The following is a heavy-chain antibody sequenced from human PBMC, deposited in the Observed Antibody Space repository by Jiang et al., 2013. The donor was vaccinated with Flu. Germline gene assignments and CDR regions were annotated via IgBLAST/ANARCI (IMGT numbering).Heavy chain of an antibody. V-gene: IGHV1-18*01. Sequence: SGAEVKKPGASVKVSCKASGYTFTGYGISWVRQAPGQGLEWMGWISVYSGTTEYAQRFQGRVTMSTDTSTTTVYMELRSLRSDDTAVYYCARDGGYSGYDYSGYWGQGTLVTVSS. J-gene: IGHJ4*02. CDR2: ISVYSGTT. CDR1: GYTFTGYG. D-gene: IGHD5-12*01. CDR3: ARDGGYSGYDYSGY.